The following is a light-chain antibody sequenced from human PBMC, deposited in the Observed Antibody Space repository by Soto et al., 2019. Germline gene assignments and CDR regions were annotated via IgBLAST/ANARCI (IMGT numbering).Light chain of an antibody. Sequence: EIVLTQSPATLSLSPGERATLSCRASQSVSSYLAWYQQKPGQAPRLLIYDASNRATGIPARFSGSGSGTDFTLTISSLEPEDFAVYDCQQRSNWPRGTFGGGTKVEIK. J-gene: IGKJ4*01. V-gene: IGKV3-11*01. CDR1: QSVSSY. CDR2: DAS. CDR3: QQRSNWPRGT.